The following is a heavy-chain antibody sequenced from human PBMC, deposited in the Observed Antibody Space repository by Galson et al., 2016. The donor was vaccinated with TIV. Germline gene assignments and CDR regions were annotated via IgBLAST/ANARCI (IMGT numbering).Heavy chain of an antibody. CDR3: ARVVTSTSPSDY. V-gene: IGHV5-51*03. CDR1: GYSFANSY. J-gene: IGHJ4*02. Sequence: QSGAEVKKPGESLKISCKGSGYSFANSYIAWVRQMPGKGLEWMAIIYPSDSDTRCSPSFQDQVTISADKSISTAYLQWSSLKASDTAMYFCARVVTSTSPSDYWGQGTLVTVSS. D-gene: IGHD3-22*01. CDR2: IYPSDSDT.